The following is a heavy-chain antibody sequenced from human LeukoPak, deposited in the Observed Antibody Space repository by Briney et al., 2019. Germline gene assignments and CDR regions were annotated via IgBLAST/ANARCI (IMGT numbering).Heavy chain of an antibody. CDR1: GLTFSSYA. Sequence: GGSLRLSCAASGLTFSSYAMHWVRQAPGKGLEWVAVISYDGSNKYYADSVKGRFTISRDNSKNTLYLQMNSLRAEDTAVYYCARDLYSSGWFYYYYGMDVWGQGTTVTVSS. J-gene: IGHJ6*02. CDR2: ISYDGSNK. V-gene: IGHV3-30*04. D-gene: IGHD6-19*01. CDR3: ARDLYSSGWFYYYYGMDV.